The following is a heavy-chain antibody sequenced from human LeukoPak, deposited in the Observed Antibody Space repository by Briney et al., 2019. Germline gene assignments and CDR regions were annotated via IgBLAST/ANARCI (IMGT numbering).Heavy chain of an antibody. CDR2: INQGGSET. CDR3: SGDPGDY. D-gene: IGHD7-27*01. CDR1: GFTFSSYS. J-gene: IGHJ4*02. V-gene: IGHV3-7*04. Sequence: GGSLRLSCAASGFTFSSYSMSWVRQAPGKGLEWVANINQGGSETYYVDSVEGRFTISRDNTKNSLFLQMNTLRAEDTAVYFCSGDPGDYWGQGTLVTVAS.